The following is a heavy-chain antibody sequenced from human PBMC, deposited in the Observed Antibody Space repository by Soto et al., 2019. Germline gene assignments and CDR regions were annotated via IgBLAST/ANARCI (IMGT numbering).Heavy chain of an antibody. J-gene: IGHJ4*02. V-gene: IGHV4-59*01. CDR2: IYYSGST. CDR1: GGSISSYY. CDR3: ARDYYGSGSRFDY. Sequence: SETLSLTCTVSGGSISSYYWSWIRQPPGKGLEWIGYIYYSGSTNYNPSLKSRVTISVDTSKNQFSLKLSSVTAADTAVYYCARDYYGSGSRFDYWGQGTLVTVSS. D-gene: IGHD3-10*01.